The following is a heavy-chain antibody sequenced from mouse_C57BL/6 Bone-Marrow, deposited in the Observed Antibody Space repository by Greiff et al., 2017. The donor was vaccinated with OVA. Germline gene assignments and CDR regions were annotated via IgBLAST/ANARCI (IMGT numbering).Heavy chain of an antibody. CDR2: ISSGGDYI. Sequence: EVQLVESGEGLVKPGGSLKLSCAASGFTFSSYAMSWVRQTPEKRLEWVAYISSGGDYIYYADTVKGRFTISRDTARNTLYLQMSSLKSEDTAMYYCTKIYYGNYVDWYFDVWGTGTTVTVSS. D-gene: IGHD2-1*01. J-gene: IGHJ1*03. CDR1: GFTFSSYA. V-gene: IGHV5-9-1*02. CDR3: TKIYYGNYVDWYFDV.